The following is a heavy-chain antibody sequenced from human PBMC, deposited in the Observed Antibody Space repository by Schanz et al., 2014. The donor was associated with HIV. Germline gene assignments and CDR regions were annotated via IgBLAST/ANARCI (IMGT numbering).Heavy chain of an antibody. CDR2: IDPNSGG. CDR3: ARDYYDSSGYYPAAWFSFDV. J-gene: IGHJ3*01. CDR1: GYTFTTYY. D-gene: IGHD3-22*01. Sequence: QVQLVQSGAEVKKPGASVKVSCKASGYTFTTYYMHWVRQAPGQGLEWMGWIDPNSGGFARKFNDRVTLTRDTSINTAYMELSRLRFEDTAVYYCARDYYDSSGYYPAAWFSFDVWGQGTKVTVSS. V-gene: IGHV1-2*02.